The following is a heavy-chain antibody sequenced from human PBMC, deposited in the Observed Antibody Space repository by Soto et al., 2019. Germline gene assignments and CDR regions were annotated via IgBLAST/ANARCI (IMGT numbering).Heavy chain of an antibody. Sequence: ETLSLPCAVYGGSFSVYYWSGIRQPPGKGREGIGEINQSVSTNYNPALKRRGPISVDTSKNQFSLKVSSVTAADMAVYYCASDHRAIVAKIGVFEIWGQGTTVTVSS. CDR1: GGSFSVYY. CDR3: ASDHRAIVAKIGVFEI. CDR2: INQSVST. V-gene: IGHV4-34*01. J-gene: IGHJ3*02. D-gene: IGHD5-12*01.